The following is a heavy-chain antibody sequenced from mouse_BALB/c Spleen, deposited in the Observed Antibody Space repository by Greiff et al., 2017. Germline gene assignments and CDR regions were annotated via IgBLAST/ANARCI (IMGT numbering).Heavy chain of an antibody. CDR1: GFNIKDTY. Sequence: VQLQQSGAELVKPGASVKLSCTASGFNIKDTYMHWVKQRPEQGLEWIGRIDPANGNTKYDPKFQGKATITADTSSNTAYLQLSSLTSEDTAVYYCASNWDGDYFDDWGQGTTLTVSS. D-gene: IGHD4-1*02. V-gene: IGHV14-3*02. J-gene: IGHJ2*01. CDR3: ASNWDGDYFDD. CDR2: IDPANGNT.